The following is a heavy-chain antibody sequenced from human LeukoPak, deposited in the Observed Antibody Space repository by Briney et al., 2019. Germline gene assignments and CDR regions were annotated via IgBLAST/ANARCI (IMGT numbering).Heavy chain of an antibody. CDR3: ARSLDYSGYWYFDL. V-gene: IGHV4-4*07. J-gene: IGHJ2*01. D-gene: IGHD3-10*01. CDR2: IYTSGST. CDR1: GGSISSYY. Sequence: PSETLSPTCTVSGGSISSYYWSWIRQPAGKGLEWIGRIYTSGSTNYNPSLKGRVTMSVDTSKNQFSLKLSSVTAADTAVYYCARSLDYSGYWYFDLWGRGTLVTVSS.